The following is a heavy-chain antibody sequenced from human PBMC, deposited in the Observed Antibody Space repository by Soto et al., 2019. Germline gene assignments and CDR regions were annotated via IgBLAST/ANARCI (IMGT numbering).Heavy chain of an antibody. CDR1: GGSISSSSYY. Sequence: PETLSLTCTVSGGSISSSSYYWGWIRQPPGKGLEWIGSIYYSGSTYYNPSLKSRVTISVDTSKNQFSLKLSSVTAADTAVYYCARRGYYDFWSGYTDYWGQGPLVT. CDR2: IYYSGST. J-gene: IGHJ4*02. V-gene: IGHV4-39*01. D-gene: IGHD3-3*01. CDR3: ARRGYYDFWSGYTDY.